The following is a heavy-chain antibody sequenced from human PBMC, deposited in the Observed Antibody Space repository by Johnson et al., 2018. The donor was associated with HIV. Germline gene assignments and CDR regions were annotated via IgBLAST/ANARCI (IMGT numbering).Heavy chain of an antibody. CDR3: AKDKSGRYYDSSGYSLDDAFNI. Sequence: HVQLVESGGGVVQPGRSLRLSCAASGFTFSSYGMHWVRQAPGKGLEWVAFIRYDGSNKYYADSVKGRFTISRDNSTNTLYLQMNSLRAEDTAVYYCAKDKSGRYYDSSGYSLDDAFNIWGQGTMVSVSS. CDR1: GFTFSSYG. V-gene: IGHV3-30*02. J-gene: IGHJ3*02. CDR2: IRYDGSNK. D-gene: IGHD3-22*01.